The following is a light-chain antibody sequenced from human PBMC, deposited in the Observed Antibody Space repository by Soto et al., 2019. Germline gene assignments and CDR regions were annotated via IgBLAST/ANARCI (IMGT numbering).Light chain of an antibody. J-gene: IGKJ1*01. CDR2: GTS. CDR3: QQYGSSPKT. CDR1: QNIRTN. V-gene: IGKV3-20*01. Sequence: IVMPQSPATLSVSPGERATFSCRASQNIRTNLAWYQKKPGQVPRLLIYGTSTRATGIPDRFSGSGSGTDFTLTIRRLEPEDFAVYYCQQYGSSPKTFGQGTKVDIK.